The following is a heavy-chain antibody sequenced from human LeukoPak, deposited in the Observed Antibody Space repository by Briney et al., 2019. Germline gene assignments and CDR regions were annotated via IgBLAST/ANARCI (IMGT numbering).Heavy chain of an antibody. CDR3: ARDTPNYDILTGYSPNAFDI. D-gene: IGHD3-9*01. V-gene: IGHV4-61*01. CDR2: IYYSGST. J-gene: IGHJ3*02. CDR1: GASVSSGSYY. Sequence: PSETLSLTCNVSGASVSSGSYYWSWIRQPPGKGLEWIGYIYYSGSTNYNPSLKSRVTMSVDTSKNQFSLKLSSVTAADTAVYYCARDTPNYDILTGYSPNAFDIWGQGTMVTVSS.